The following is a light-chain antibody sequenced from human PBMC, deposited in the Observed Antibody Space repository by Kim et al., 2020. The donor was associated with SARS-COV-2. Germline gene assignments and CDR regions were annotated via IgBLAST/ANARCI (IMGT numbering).Light chain of an antibody. CDR2: DAS. CDR3: QQRSNWPIT. V-gene: IGKV3-11*01. Sequence: LAPGERATLSCRARQSVSSYLAWYQQKPGQAPRLLIYDASNRATGIPARFSGSGSGTDFTLTISSLEPEDFAVYYCQQRSNWPITFGQGTRLEIK. CDR1: QSVSSY. J-gene: IGKJ5*01.